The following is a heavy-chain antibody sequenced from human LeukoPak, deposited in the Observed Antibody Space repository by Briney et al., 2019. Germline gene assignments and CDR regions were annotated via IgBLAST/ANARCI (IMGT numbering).Heavy chain of an antibody. J-gene: IGHJ4*02. CDR3: ARGLGIFWVAY. Sequence: PGGSLRLSCAASGFTFSSSSMNWVRQAPGKGLEWVSSISSSSSYIYYADSVKGRFTISRDNARNSLYLQMNMLSTEDPVVYYCARGLGIFWVAYSGQGTLVTVSS. CDR2: ISSSSSYI. V-gene: IGHV3-21*01. CDR1: GFTFSSSS. D-gene: IGHD7-27*01.